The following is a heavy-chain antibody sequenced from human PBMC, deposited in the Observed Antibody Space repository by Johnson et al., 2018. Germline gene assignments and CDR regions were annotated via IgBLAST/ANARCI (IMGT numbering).Heavy chain of an antibody. Sequence: VQLVQSGGGLVKPGGSLRLSCAASGFAFSYVWMTWVRQAPGKGLEWVGRLKSKSDGETTDYAAPVKGRFTISRDDSKSTAYLQMNSLKSEDTAVYYCPTGLWFGELLSVDVWGQGTTVTVAS. CDR1: GFAFSYVW. CDR2: LKSKSDGETT. D-gene: IGHD3-10*01. CDR3: PTGLWFGELLSVDV. V-gene: IGHV3-15*01. J-gene: IGHJ6*02.